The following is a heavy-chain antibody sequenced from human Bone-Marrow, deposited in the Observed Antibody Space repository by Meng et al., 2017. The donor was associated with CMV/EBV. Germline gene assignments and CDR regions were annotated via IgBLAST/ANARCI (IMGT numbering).Heavy chain of an antibody. J-gene: IGHJ6*02. CDR3: ARDYTAISNYYYGMDV. CDR2: IWYDGSNK. V-gene: IGHV3-33*01. Sequence: LSLTCAASGFTFSSYGMHWVRQAPGKGLEWVAVIWYDGSNKYYADSVKGRFTISRDNSKNTLYLQMNSLRAEDTAVYYCARDYTAISNYYYGMDVWGQGPTVTVSS. CDR1: GFTFSSYG. D-gene: IGHD5-18*01.